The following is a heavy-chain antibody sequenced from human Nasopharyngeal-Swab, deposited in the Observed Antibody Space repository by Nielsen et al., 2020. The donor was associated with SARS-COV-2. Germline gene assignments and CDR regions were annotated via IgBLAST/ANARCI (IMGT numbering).Heavy chain of an antibody. Sequence: SETLSLTFTVSGGSISSYYWSWIRQPPGKGLEWTGYIYYSGSTNYNPSLKSRVTISVDTSKNQFSLKLSSVTAADTAVYYCAREADGDYYFDYWGQGTLVTVSS. CDR1: GGSISSYY. J-gene: IGHJ4*02. D-gene: IGHD4-17*01. CDR2: IYYSGST. CDR3: AREADGDYYFDY. V-gene: IGHV4-59*01.